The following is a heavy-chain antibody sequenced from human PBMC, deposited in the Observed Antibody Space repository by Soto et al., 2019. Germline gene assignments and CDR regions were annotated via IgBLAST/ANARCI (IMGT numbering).Heavy chain of an antibody. J-gene: IGHJ5*02. Sequence: QVQLQESGPGLVKPSETLSLTSTVSGGSISSYYWSWIRQPPGKGLEWIGYIYYSGSTNYNPSLKSRVTISVDTSKNQFSLKLSSVTAADTAVYYCARGLASHSGGWFDPWGQGTLVTVSS. V-gene: IGHV4-59*01. D-gene: IGHD3-16*01. CDR3: ARGLASHSGGWFDP. CDR2: IYYSGST. CDR1: GGSISSYY.